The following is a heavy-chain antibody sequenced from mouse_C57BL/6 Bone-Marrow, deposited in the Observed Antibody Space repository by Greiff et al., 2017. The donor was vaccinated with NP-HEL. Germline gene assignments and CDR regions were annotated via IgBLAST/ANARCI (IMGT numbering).Heavy chain of an antibody. D-gene: IGHD2-12*01. CDR2: IRNKANGYTT. Sequence: EVQGVESGGGLVQPGGSLSLSCAASGFTFTDYYMSWVRPPPGKALEWLGFIRNKANGYTTEYSASVKGRFTISRDNSQSILYLQMNALRAEDSATYYCARLRRGGPGYYYAMDYWGQGTSVTVSS. J-gene: IGHJ4*01. CDR1: GFTFTDYY. V-gene: IGHV7-3*01. CDR3: ARLRRGGPGYYYAMDY.